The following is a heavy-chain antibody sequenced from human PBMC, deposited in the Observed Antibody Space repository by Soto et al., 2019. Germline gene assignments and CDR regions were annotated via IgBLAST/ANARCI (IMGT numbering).Heavy chain of an antibody. CDR3: ARDDFWSGHNTADP. D-gene: IGHD3-3*01. V-gene: IGHV3-7*03. CDR1: GFTYSSYW. Sequence: EVQLVESGGGLVQPGGSLRLSCAASGFTYSSYWMTWVRQAPGKGLEWVATIKQDGSEKYYVDSVKGRFSISRDNAKNSLYLQMNSLRAEDTAVYYCARDDFWSGHNTADPWGQGTLVTVSS. CDR2: IKQDGSEK. J-gene: IGHJ5*02.